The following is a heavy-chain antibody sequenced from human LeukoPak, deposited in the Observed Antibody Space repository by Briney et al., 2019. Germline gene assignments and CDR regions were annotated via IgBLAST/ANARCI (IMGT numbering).Heavy chain of an antibody. CDR3: ARLSRGAAAGFDY. J-gene: IGHJ4*02. CDR2: IYYSGST. V-gene: IGHV4-59*08. Sequence: MPSETLSLTCAVSGGSISNHYWSWIRQPPGKGLEWIGYIYYSGSTNYNPSLKSRVTISLDTSKKQFSLNLSSVTAADTAFYYCARLSRGAAAGFDYWGQGPLVTVSS. CDR1: GGSISNHY. D-gene: IGHD6-13*01.